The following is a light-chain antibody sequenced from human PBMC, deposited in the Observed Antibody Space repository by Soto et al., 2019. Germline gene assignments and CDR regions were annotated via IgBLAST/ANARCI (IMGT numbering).Light chain of an antibody. V-gene: IGLV3-21*02. Sequence: SYELTQPHSVSVAPGQTARITCGGSNIGSKSVHWYQQKPGQAPMMVVCANSDRPSGIPERFSGSNSANTATLTISRVEAEDEADYYCHVWDSASAHHVFGTGTKVTV. CDR2: ANS. CDR1: NIGSKS. CDR3: HVWDSASAHHV. J-gene: IGLJ1*01.